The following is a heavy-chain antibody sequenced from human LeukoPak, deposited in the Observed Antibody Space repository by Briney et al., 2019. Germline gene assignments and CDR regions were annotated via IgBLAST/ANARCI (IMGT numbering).Heavy chain of an antibody. CDR3: ARDPGDVEMATNFDY. CDR1: GGTFSSYA. V-gene: IGHV1-69*04. D-gene: IGHD5-24*01. CDR2: IIPILGIA. J-gene: IGHJ4*02. Sequence: ASVKVSCKASGGTFSSYAISWVRQAPGQGLEWMGRIIPILGIANYAQEFQGRVTITADKSTSTAYMELSSLRSEDTAVYYCARDPGDVEMATNFDYRGQGTLVTVSS.